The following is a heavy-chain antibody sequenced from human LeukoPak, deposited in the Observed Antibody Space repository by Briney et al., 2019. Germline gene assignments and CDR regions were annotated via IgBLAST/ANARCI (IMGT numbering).Heavy chain of an antibody. CDR3: AREIYYGSGSYSRGIFDY. V-gene: IGHV4-4*07. CDR2: IYTSGST. D-gene: IGHD3-10*01. J-gene: IGHJ4*02. CDR1: GGSISSYY. Sequence: SETLSLTCTVSGGSISSYYWSWIRQPAGKGLEWIGRIYTSGSTNYNPSLKSRVTISVDTSKNQFSLKLSSVTAADTAVYYCAREIYYGSGSYSRGIFDYWGQGTLVTVSS.